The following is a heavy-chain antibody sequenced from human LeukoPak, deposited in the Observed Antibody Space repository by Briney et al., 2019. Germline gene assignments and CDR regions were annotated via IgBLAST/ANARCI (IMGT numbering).Heavy chain of an antibody. CDR3: AREWSCSSISCHHDAFDI. J-gene: IGHJ3*02. CDR1: GGSISSSSYY. Sequence: PSETLSLTCTVSGGSISSSSYYWGWIRQPPGKGLEWIGSIYYTGSTNYNPSLKSRVTISVDTSKNQFSLKLSSVTAADTAVYYCAREWSCSSISCHHDAFDIWGQGTMVTVSS. V-gene: IGHV4-39*02. D-gene: IGHD2-2*01. CDR2: IYYTGST.